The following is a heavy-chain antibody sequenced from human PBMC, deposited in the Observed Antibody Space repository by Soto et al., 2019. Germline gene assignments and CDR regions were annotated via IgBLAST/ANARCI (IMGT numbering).Heavy chain of an antibody. Sequence: QVQLVQSGPEVKKPGASVKVSCRASGYSFTAYYVHWVRQAPGQGLEWMGWINPNGGGTKYAQKFQGRVTLTTNTCISTAYMELGLLGSDDTAVYYCVRDSSGWYQVLDYWGQGTLVTVSS. D-gene: IGHD6-19*01. CDR2: INPNGGGT. CDR3: VRDSSGWYQVLDY. CDR1: GYSFTAYY. V-gene: IGHV1-2*02. J-gene: IGHJ4*02.